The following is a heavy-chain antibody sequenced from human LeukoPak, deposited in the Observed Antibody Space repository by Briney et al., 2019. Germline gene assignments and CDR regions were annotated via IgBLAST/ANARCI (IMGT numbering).Heavy chain of an antibody. V-gene: IGHV1-69*06. CDR1: GGTFSSYA. D-gene: IGHD3-9*01. CDR2: IIPIFGTA. CDR3: ARDGSGPILTGSDNWFDP. J-gene: IGHJ5*02. Sequence: GASVKVSCKASGGTFSSYAISWVRQAPGQGLEWMGGIIPIFGTANYAQKFQGRVTITADKSTSTAYMELSSLRSEDTAVYYCARDGSGPILTGSDNWFDPWGQGTLVTASS.